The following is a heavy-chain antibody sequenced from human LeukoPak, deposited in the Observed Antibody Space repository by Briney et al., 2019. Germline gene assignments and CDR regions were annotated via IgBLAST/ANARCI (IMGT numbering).Heavy chain of an antibody. CDR3: ARDYDGELSFDY. Sequence: ASVKVTCKASGYTFTSYGISWVRQAPGQGLEWMGWISAYNGNTNYAQKLQGRVTMTTDTSTSTAYMELRSLRSDDTAVYYCARDYDGELSFDYWGQGTLVTVSS. CDR1: GYTFTSYG. V-gene: IGHV1-18*01. J-gene: IGHJ4*02. CDR2: ISAYNGNT. D-gene: IGHD1-26*01.